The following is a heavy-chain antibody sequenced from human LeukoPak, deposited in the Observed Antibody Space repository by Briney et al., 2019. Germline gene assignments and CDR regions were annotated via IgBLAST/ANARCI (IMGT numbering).Heavy chain of an antibody. CDR2: ISAYNGNT. J-gene: IGHJ4*02. V-gene: IGHV1-18*01. D-gene: IGHD6-13*01. CDR3: ARDSRYPYGSSWPASNDFFDY. CDR1: GYTFTSYG. Sequence: GASVKVSCKASGYTFTSYGISWVRQTPGQGLEWMGWISAYNGNTNYAQKLQGRVTMTTDTSTSTAYMELRTLRSDDTAVYYCARDSRYPYGSSWPASNDFFDYWGQGTLVTVSS.